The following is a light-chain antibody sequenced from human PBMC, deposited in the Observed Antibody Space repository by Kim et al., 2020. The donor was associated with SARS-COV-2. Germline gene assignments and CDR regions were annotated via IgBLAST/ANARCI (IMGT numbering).Light chain of an antibody. CDR1: QGISSY. V-gene: IGKV1-9*01. CDR2: SAS. J-gene: IGKJ4*01. CDR3: QQLDSYPVT. Sequence: IQLTQSPSSLSASVGDRVTITCRASQGISSYLAWYQQKPGKVPKLLIYSASTLQSGVPSRFSGSGSGTDFTLTISSLQPEDFATYYCQQLDSYPVTFGGGTKVDIK.